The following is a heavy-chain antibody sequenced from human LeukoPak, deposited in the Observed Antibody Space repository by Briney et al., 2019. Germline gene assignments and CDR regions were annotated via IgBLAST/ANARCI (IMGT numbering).Heavy chain of an antibody. J-gene: IGHJ4*02. CDR2: IYTSGST. D-gene: IGHD3-10*01. CDR3: ARFRTVPVHLFDY. V-gene: IGHV4-4*07. Sequence: SETLSLTCTVSGGSINSNYWSWIRQPAGKGLEWIGRIYTSGSTNYNPSLKSRVTMSVDTSKNQFSLKLSSVTAADTAVYYCARFRTVPVHLFDYWGQGILVTVSS. CDR1: GGSINSNY.